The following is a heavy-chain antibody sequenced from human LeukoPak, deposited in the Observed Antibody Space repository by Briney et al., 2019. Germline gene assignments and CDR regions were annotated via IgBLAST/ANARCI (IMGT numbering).Heavy chain of an antibody. Sequence: GGSLRLSCAVFGFTFRSYAMTWVRQAPGKGLEWVSTISGSGGSTYYADSVKGRFTISRDNSKNTLYPQVNSLRAEDTAVYYCAKEGTVNYWYFDLWGRGTLVTVSS. CDR3: AKEGTVNYWYFDL. J-gene: IGHJ2*01. V-gene: IGHV3-23*01. CDR2: ISGSGGST. D-gene: IGHD1-1*01. CDR1: GFTFRSYA.